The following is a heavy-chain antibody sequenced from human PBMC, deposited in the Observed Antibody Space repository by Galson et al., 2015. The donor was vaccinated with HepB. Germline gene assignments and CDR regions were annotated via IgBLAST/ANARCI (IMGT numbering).Heavy chain of an antibody. CDR2: IYPGDSDT. J-gene: IGHJ4*02. D-gene: IGHD4-17*01. CDR3: ATITNDYGDYAGFDY. V-gene: IGHV5-51*03. Sequence: QSGAEVKEPGESLKISCKASGYSFTTYWIGWVRQMPGKGLEWMEIIYPGDSDTRYGPSFQGQVTISADKSISTAYLQWSSLKASDTAMYYCATITNDYGDYAGFDYWGQGTLVTVSS. CDR1: GYSFTTYW.